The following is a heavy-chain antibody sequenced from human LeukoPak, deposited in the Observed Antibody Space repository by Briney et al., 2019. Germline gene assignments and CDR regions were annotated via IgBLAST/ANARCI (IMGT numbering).Heavy chain of an antibody. CDR2: IYYSGST. CDR1: GGSISSYY. CDR3: ARDAGYCSGGSCYSPPYFDY. D-gene: IGHD2-15*01. V-gene: IGHV4-59*12. Sequence: SETLSLTCTVSGGSISSYYWSWIRQPPGKGLEWIGYIYYSGSTNYNPSLKSRVTISVDTSKNQFSLKLSSVTAADTAVYYCARDAGYCSGGSCYSPPYFDYWGQGTLVTVSS. J-gene: IGHJ4*02.